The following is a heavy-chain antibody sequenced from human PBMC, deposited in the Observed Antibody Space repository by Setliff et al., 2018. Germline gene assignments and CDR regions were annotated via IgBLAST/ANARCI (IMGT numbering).Heavy chain of an antibody. CDR1: GMSFSEHY. CDR2: ISHTGST. CDR3: ARATSGWYSAYYYYMDV. J-gene: IGHJ6*03. V-gene: IGHV4-34*01. Sequence: PSETLSLTWVVDGMSFSEHYWAWIRQSPGKGLEWIGEISHTGSTNYNPSLKSRVTISINTSKNQFSLNLTSVTAADTAVYYCARATSGWYSAYYYYMDVWGKGTTVTVSS. D-gene: IGHD6-19*01.